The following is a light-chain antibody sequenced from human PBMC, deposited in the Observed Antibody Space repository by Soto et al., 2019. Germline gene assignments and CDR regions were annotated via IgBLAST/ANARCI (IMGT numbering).Light chain of an antibody. Sequence: EIVLTQSPGTLSFSTGERATLSCRASQSVSSSFLAWYQQKPGQAPRLLIYGASTRATGIPDRFSGSGSGTEFTLTISNLQSEDFAVYYCQQRSKWPLTFGGRAKVDIK. CDR1: QSVSSSF. CDR3: QQRSKWPLT. CDR2: GAS. J-gene: IGKJ4*01. V-gene: IGKV3D-20*02.